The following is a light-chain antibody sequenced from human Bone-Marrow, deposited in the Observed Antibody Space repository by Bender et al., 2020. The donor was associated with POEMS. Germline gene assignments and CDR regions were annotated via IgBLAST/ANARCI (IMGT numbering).Light chain of an antibody. Sequence: QSVLTQPPSVSGAPGQRVTISCTGSSSNTGSGYDINWYQHLPGTAPKLLIYGYNNRPSGVPDRFSGSKSGNTASLTISRLQADDEADYFCCSYAGSGTHIFGGGTRLTVL. CDR1: SSNTGSGYD. V-gene: IGLV1-40*01. J-gene: IGLJ2*01. CDR3: CSYAGSGTHI. CDR2: GYN.